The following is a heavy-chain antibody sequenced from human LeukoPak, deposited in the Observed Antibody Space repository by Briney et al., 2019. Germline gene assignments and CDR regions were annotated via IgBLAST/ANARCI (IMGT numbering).Heavy chain of an antibody. CDR2: INHSGST. V-gene: IGHV4-34*01. J-gene: IGHJ5*02. CDR1: GGSFSGYY. CDR3: ASRTHP. Sequence: PSETLSLTCAVYGGSFSGYYWSWIRQPPGKGLGWIGEINHSGSTNYNPSLKSRVTISVDTSKNQFSLKLSSVTAADTAVYYCASRTHPWGQGTLVTVSS. D-gene: IGHD1-14*01.